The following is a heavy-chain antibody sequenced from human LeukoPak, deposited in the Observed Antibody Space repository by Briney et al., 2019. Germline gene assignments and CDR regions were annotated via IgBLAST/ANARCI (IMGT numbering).Heavy chain of an antibody. Sequence: ASVKVSCKASGYTFTSYDINWVRQATGQGLEWMGWMNPNSGNTGYAQKFQGRVTMTRNNSISTAYMELSSLRSEDTAVYYCARGRGSGSYYNELFFDYWGQGTLVTVSS. CDR3: ARGRGSGSYYNELFFDY. CDR2: MNPNSGNT. D-gene: IGHD3-10*01. V-gene: IGHV1-8*01. CDR1: GYTFTSYD. J-gene: IGHJ4*02.